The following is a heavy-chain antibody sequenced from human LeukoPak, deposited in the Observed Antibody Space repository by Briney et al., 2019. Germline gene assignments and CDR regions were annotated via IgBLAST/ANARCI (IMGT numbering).Heavy chain of an antibody. J-gene: IGHJ4*02. V-gene: IGHV4-39*07. CDR3: ARGVHIVVVTASQYYFDY. CDR2: IYYSGST. D-gene: IGHD2-21*02. Sequence: TFSRYAMTWIRQPPGKGLEWIGSIYYSGSTYYNPSLKSRVTISVDTSKNQFSLKLSSVTAADTAVYYCARGVHIVVVTASQYYFDYWGQGTLVTVSS. CDR1: TFSRYA.